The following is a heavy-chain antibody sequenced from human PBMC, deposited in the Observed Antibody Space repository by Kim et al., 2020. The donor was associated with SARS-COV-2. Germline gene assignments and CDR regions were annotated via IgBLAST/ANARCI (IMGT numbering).Heavy chain of an antibody. D-gene: IGHD2-15*01. CDR1: GYSFTSYD. V-gene: IGHV1-8*01. Sequence: ASVKVSCEASGYSFTSYDINWVRQASGQGLEWMGWMNPNSGNTGYVEKFQGRVSMTRNTSINTAYMELSSLRSEDTAVYYCLGGPRDYWGQGTLVTVSS. CDR3: LGGPRDY. J-gene: IGHJ4*02. CDR2: MNPNSGNT.